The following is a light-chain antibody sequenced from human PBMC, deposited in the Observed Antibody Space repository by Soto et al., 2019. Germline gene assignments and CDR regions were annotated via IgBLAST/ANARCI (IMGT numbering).Light chain of an antibody. CDR2: AAS. V-gene: IGKV1-6*01. J-gene: IGKJ1*01. CDR1: QGIRTE. Sequence: ATQMTQSPSSLSASVGDRVTIACRASQGIRTELGWYQQKPGEAPKLLIYAASTLQSGVPSRFSGSGSGTDFTLTISSLQPEDFATYYCLQDYDCPRTFGQGTKVEMK. CDR3: LQDYDCPRT.